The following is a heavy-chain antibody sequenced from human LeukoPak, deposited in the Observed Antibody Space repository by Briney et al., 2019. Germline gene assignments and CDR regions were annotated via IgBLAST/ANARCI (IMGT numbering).Heavy chain of an antibody. J-gene: IGHJ4*02. Sequence: GGSLRLSCATSGFTFFDYGLSWVRRAPGKGLEWLCAINYNGAITDYADSVKGRFTISRDNAKNSLYLRMDSLRDEDTALYYCARDRLGPSFSVSHFDLGGQGTLVTVSS. D-gene: IGHD3-3*02. CDR1: GFTFFDYG. V-gene: IGHV3-20*04. CDR3: ARDRLGPSFSVSHFDL. CDR2: INYNGAIT.